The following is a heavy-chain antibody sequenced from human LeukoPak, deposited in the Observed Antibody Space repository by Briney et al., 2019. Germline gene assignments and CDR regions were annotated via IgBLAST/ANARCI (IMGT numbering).Heavy chain of an antibody. D-gene: IGHD4-17*01. CDR2: INTDGSIT. J-gene: IGHJ4*02. CDR3: AKDYGDYFDYFDY. V-gene: IGHV3-74*01. CDR1: GFTFSDYW. Sequence: PGGSLRLSCAASGFTFSDYWIHWVRQAPGKGLVWVSRINTDGSITNYADSVKGRFSISRDNAKNTLYLQMNSLRAEDTAVYYCAKDYGDYFDYFDYWGQGTLVTVSS.